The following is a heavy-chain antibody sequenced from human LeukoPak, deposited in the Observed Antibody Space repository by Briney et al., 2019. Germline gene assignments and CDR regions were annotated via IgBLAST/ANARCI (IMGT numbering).Heavy chain of an antibody. CDR2: ISGSGGST. J-gene: IGHJ4*02. CDR3: AREPQQLVHKPSFDY. V-gene: IGHV3-23*01. D-gene: IGHD6-13*01. CDR1: GFTFSSYA. Sequence: GGSLRLSCAASGFTFSSYAMSWVRQAPGKGLEWVSAISGSGGSTYYADSVKGRFTISRDNSKNTLYLQMSSLRAEDTAVYYCAREPQQLVHKPSFDYWGQGTLVTVSS.